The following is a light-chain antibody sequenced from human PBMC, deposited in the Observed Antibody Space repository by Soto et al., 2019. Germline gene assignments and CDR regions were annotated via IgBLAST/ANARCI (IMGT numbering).Light chain of an antibody. CDR1: QSVTSN. Sequence: EVVMTQSPGAVSVSPGERATLSCRASQSVTSNVAWYQQKPGQAPRLLIYRASARATGVPARFSGSGSGTEFTLTISSLQSEDFALYYCQQYNNWPLTFGGGTKVDIK. CDR2: RAS. J-gene: IGKJ4*01. V-gene: IGKV3-15*01. CDR3: QQYNNWPLT.